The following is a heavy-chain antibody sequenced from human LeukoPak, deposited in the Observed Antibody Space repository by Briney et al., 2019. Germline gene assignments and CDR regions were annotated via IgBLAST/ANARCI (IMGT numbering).Heavy chain of an antibody. J-gene: IGHJ4*02. CDR2: ISYDGSNK. CDR1: GFIFSYYG. CDR3: AKVTLSRASSGWIDH. D-gene: IGHD6-19*01. Sequence: GGSLRLSCETSGFIFSYYGMHWVRQAPGKGLEWVAVISYDGSNKYYADSVKGRFTISRDNSKNTLSLQMNSLRAEDTAVYYCAKVTLSRASSGWIDHWGQGTLVTVSS. V-gene: IGHV3-30*18.